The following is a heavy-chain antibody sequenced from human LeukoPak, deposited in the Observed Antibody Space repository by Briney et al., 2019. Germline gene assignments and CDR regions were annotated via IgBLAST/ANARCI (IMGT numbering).Heavy chain of an antibody. Sequence: PSETLSLTCTVSGGSISSYYWSWIRQPPGKGLEWIGYIYYSGSTNYNPSLKSRVTISVVTSKNQFSLKLSSVTAADTAVYYCARDSGWFDYFDYWGQGTLVTVSS. CDR1: GGSISSYY. CDR2: IYYSGST. V-gene: IGHV4-59*01. CDR3: ARDSGWFDYFDY. J-gene: IGHJ4*02. D-gene: IGHD3-10*01.